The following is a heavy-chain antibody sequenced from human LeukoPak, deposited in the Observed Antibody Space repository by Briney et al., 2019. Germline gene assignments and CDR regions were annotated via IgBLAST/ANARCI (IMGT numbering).Heavy chain of an antibody. J-gene: IGHJ4*02. CDR3: ARGTIAAAGYYYFDY. Sequence: PGGSLRLSCAASGFTFSDYNMHWVRQAPGKGLDWVALMSPDGNKKYYADSVKGRFTISRDNSKTPVDLQLNSLRAEDTAVYYCARGTIAAAGYYYFDYWGQGTQVTVSS. D-gene: IGHD6-13*01. CDR1: GFTFSDYN. CDR2: MSPDGNKK. V-gene: IGHV3-30-3*01.